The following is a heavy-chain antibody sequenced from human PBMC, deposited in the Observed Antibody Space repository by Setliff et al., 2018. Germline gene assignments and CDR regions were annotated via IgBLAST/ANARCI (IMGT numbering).Heavy chain of an antibody. CDR3: ARAKGNDYSMDV. Sequence: LRLSCAASGFVFSTYDMNWVRQAPGKGLEWVSSISHSNTYIYYADSVKGRFTISRDNATNSLYLQMNSLRADDTAVYYCARAKGNDYSMDVWGKGTTVTVSS. V-gene: IGHV3-21*01. CDR1: GFVFSTYD. J-gene: IGHJ6*03. CDR2: ISHSNTYI.